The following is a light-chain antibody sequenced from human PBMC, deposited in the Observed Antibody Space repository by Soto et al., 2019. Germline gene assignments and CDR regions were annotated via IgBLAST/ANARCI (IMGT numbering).Light chain of an antibody. CDR1: QGVLYSSINKNY. CDR2: WAS. CDR3: QQYNSYPWT. Sequence: DIVMSQSPDSLAVSLGERATINCKSSQGVLYSSINKNYLAWYQQKPGQPPKLLIYWASTRESGVPSKFSGSGSGTDFTLTISSLQPEDFATYYCQQYNSYPWTFGQGTKVEIK. V-gene: IGKV4-1*01. J-gene: IGKJ1*01.